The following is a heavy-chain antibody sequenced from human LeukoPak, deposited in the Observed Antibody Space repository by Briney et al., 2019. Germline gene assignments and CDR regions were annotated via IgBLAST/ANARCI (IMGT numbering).Heavy chain of an antibody. Sequence: PGGSLRLSCASSGFTFSSYSMNWVRQAPGKGLEWVSSISSSSSYLYYADSVKGRFTISRDNAKNSLYLQMNSLRAEDTALYYRAGDGIRYFDWLRSGFDYWGQGTLVTVSS. CDR1: GFTFSSYS. CDR3: AGDGIRYFDWLRSGFDY. D-gene: IGHD3-9*01. V-gene: IGHV3-21*01. CDR2: ISSSSSYL. J-gene: IGHJ4*02.